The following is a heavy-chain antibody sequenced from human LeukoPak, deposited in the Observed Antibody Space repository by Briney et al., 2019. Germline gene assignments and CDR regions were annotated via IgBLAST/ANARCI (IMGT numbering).Heavy chain of an antibody. D-gene: IGHD2-2*01. CDR3: ARQYCSSTSCPGWFDP. CDR1: GGSISSYY. J-gene: IGHJ5*02. V-gene: IGHV4-4*09. Sequence: SETLSLTCTVSGGSISSYYWSWIRQPPGKGLEWIGYIYTSGSTNYNPSLKSRVTISVDTSKNQFSLKLSSVTAADTAVYYCARQYCSSTSCPGWFDPWGQGTLVTVSS. CDR2: IYTSGST.